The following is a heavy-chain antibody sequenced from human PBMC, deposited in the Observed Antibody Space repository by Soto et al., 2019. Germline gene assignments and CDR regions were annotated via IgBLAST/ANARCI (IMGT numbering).Heavy chain of an antibody. Sequence: QVQLVESGGGVVQPGRSLRLSCAASGFTFSSYAMHWVRQAPGKGLEWVAVISYDGSNKYYADSVKGRFTISRDNSKNTLYLQMNSLRAEDTAVYYCARDRGRGYSYGLIDYWGQGTLDTVSS. V-gene: IGHV3-30-3*01. CDR3: ARDRGRGYSYGLIDY. CDR1: GFTFSSYA. CDR2: ISYDGSNK. D-gene: IGHD5-18*01. J-gene: IGHJ4*02.